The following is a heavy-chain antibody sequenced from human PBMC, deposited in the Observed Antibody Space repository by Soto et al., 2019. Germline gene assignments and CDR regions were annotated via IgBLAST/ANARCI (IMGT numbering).Heavy chain of an antibody. D-gene: IGHD3-10*01. J-gene: IGHJ4*02. V-gene: IGHV4-31*03. Sequence: SETLSLTCTVTGDSITSGGYYWSWIRQHPGKGLEWLGYIYGSGGSGSTLYNPSLKSRITLSVDTSKTQFSLNLSSVTVADTAVYFCARKKAGYFYGIDYWGQGTLVTVYS. CDR2: IYGSGGSGST. CDR1: GDSITSGGYY. CDR3: ARKKAGYFYGIDY.